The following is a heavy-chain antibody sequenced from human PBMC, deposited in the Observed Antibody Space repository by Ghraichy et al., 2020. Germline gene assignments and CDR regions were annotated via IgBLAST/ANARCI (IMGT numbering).Heavy chain of an antibody. V-gene: IGHV1-69*02. CDR2: IIPILGIA. CDR1: GGTFSSYT. J-gene: IGHJ6*02. CDR3: AVVVTAIPYGMDV. Sequence: SVKVSCKASGGTFSSYTISWVRQAPGQGLEWMGRIIPILGIANYAQKFQGRVTITADKSTSTAYMELSSLRSEDTAVYYCAVVVTAIPYGMDVWGQGTTVTVSS. D-gene: IGHD2-21*02.